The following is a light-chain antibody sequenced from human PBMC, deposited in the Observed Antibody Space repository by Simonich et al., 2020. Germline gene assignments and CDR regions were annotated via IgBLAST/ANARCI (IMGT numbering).Light chain of an antibody. Sequence: QSALTQPASVSGSPGQSITISCTGTSSDVGGYNYVSWYQQHPGKAPKLMNYDVINPPSGVSKRFSGSKSGNTASLTISGLQAEDEADYYCSSYTSSSTGVFGGGTKLTVL. V-gene: IGLV2-14*01. CDR2: DVI. CDR1: SSDVGGYNY. J-gene: IGLJ3*02. CDR3: SSYTSSSTGV.